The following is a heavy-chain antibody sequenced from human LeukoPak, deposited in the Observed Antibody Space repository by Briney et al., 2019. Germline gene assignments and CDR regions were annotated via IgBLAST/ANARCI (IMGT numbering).Heavy chain of an antibody. D-gene: IGHD3-10*01. CDR1: GYTFTSYG. CDR3: ARDRGLWFGELLFDY. J-gene: IGHJ4*02. CDR2: ISAYNGNT. V-gene: IGHV1-18*01. Sequence: ASVKVSCKASGYTFTSYGISWVRQAPGQGLEWMGWISAYNGNTNYAQKLQDRVTMTTDTSTSTAYMELRSLRSDDTAVYYCARDRGLWFGELLFDYWGQGTLVTVSS.